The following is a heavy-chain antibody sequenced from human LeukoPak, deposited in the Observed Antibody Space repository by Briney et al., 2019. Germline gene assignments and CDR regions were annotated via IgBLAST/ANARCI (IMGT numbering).Heavy chain of an antibody. CDR2: IIPIFGTA. Sequence: SVKVSCKASGGTFGSYAISWVRQAPGQGLEWMGRIIPIFGTANYAQKFQGRVTITADKSTSTAYMELSSLRSEDTAVYYCARAQSIAVAGTYWFDPWGQGTLVTVSS. J-gene: IGHJ5*02. CDR3: ARAQSIAVAGTYWFDP. V-gene: IGHV1-69*06. CDR1: GGTFGSYA. D-gene: IGHD6-19*01.